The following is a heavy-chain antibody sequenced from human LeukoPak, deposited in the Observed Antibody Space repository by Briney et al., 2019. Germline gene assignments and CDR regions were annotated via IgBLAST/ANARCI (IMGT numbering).Heavy chain of an antibody. CDR1: GYTFTSYG. J-gene: IGHJ3*02. Sequence: GASVKVSCKASGYTFTSYGISWVRQAPGQGLEWMGWISAYNGNTNYAQKLQGRVTMTTDTSTSTAYMELSSLRSEDTAVYYCARGPESGSYTYDAFDIWGQGTMVTVSS. CDR2: ISAYNGNT. V-gene: IGHV1-18*01. D-gene: IGHD1-26*01. CDR3: ARGPESGSYTYDAFDI.